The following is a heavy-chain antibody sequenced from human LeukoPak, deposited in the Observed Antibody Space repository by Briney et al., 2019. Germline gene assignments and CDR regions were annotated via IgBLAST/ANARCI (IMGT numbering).Heavy chain of an antibody. CDR1: GFTFSSYG. J-gene: IGHJ4*02. V-gene: IGHV3-30*02. D-gene: IGHD5-18*01. CDR2: IRYDGSNK. CDR3: AKDLSGYSYGYFDY. Sequence: GGSLRLSCAASGFTFSSYGMHWVRQAPGKGLEWVAFIRYDGSNKYYADSVKGRFTISRDNSKNTLYLQMNSLRAEDTAVYYCAKDLSGYSYGYFDYWGQGTLVTVSS.